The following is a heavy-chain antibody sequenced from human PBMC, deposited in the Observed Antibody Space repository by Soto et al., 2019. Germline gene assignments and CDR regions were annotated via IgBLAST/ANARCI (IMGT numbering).Heavy chain of an antibody. CDR3: ARTMYYDFWSGLNYGMDV. CDR2: IGTARDT. CDR1: GFTFSSYD. D-gene: IGHD3-3*01. V-gene: IGHV3-13*01. Sequence: EVQLVESGGGLVQPGGSLRLSCAASGFTFSSYDMHWVRQATGKGLEWVSAIGTARDTYYPGSVKGRFTISRENAKNSLYLQMNSLRAEYTAVYYCARTMYYDFWSGLNYGMDVWGQGTTVTVSS. J-gene: IGHJ6*02.